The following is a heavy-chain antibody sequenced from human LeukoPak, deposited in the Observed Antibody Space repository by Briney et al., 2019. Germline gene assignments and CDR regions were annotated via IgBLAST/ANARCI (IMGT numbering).Heavy chain of an antibody. CDR2: ISSSGSTI. V-gene: IGHV3-11*01. CDR1: GFTFSDYY. D-gene: IGHD3-10*01. J-gene: IGHJ4*02. Sequence: PGGSLRLSCAASGFTFSDYYMSWIRQAPGKGLEWVSYISSSGSTIYYADSVKGRFTISRDNAKNSLYLQMNSLRAEDTAVYYCARESAQSFITMVRGVIITPSFDYWGQGTLVTVSS. CDR3: ARESAQSFITMVRGVIITPSFDY.